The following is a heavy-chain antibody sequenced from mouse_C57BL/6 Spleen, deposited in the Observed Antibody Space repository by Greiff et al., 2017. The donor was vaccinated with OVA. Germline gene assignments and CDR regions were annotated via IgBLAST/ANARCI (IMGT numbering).Heavy chain of an antibody. CDR2: INPGSGGT. CDR1: GYAFTNYL. D-gene: IGHD2-1*01. CDR3: ARRGVIYYGIHFDY. J-gene: IGHJ2*01. Sequence: QVQLQQSGAELVRPGPSVKVSCKASGYAFTNYLIEWVKQRPGQGLEWIGVINPGSGGTNYNEKFKGKATLTADKSSSTAYMQLSSLTSEDSAVYFCARRGVIYYGIHFDYWGQGTTLTVSS. V-gene: IGHV1-54*01.